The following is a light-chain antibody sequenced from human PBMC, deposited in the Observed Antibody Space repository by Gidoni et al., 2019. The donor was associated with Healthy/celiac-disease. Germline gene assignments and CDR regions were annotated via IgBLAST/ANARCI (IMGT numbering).Light chain of an antibody. J-gene: IGLJ3*02. CDR3: QSYDSSLSGAGV. CDR2: GNS. V-gene: IGLV1-40*01. CDR1: SSNIGAGYD. Sequence: QSVLTQPPSVSGAPGQRVTITCTGSSSNIGAGYDVHWSQQLPGTAPKLLIYGNSNRPSGVPDRFSGSKSSTSASLAITGLQAEDEADYYCQSYDSSLSGAGVFGGGTKLTVL.